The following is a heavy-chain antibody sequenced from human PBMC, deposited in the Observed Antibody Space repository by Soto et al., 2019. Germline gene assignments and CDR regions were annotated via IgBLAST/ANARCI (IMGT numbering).Heavy chain of an antibody. CDR2: ISYSGTT. J-gene: IGHJ5*02. CDR1: GGSISVYY. Sequence: SETLSLTCTVSGGSISVYYWNWIRQSPGKGLEWIGYISYSGTTKYNPSLKSRVTISVXXXXXXFXLXLXXXTAADTAVYYCARSRRNYFDPWGQGTLVTVSS. V-gene: IGHV4-59*01. CDR3: ARSRRNYFDP.